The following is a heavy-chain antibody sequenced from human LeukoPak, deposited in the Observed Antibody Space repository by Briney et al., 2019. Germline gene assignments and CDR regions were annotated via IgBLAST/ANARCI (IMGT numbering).Heavy chain of an antibody. D-gene: IGHD6-13*01. Sequence: ASVKVSCKASGYTFTSYGISWVRQAPGQGLEWMGWINPNSGGTNYAQKFQGRVTMTRDTSISTAYMELSRLRSDDTAVYYCAREGSSSWFYYYYYMDVWGKGTTVTISS. CDR3: AREGSSSWFYYYYYMDV. CDR1: GYTFTSYG. V-gene: IGHV1-2*02. J-gene: IGHJ6*03. CDR2: INPNSGGT.